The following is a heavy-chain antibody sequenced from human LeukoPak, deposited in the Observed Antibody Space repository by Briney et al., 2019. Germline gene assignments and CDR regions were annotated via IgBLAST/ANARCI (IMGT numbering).Heavy chain of an antibody. D-gene: IGHD3-10*01. CDR1: GYTFTSYD. J-gene: IGHJ4*02. Sequence: GASVKVSCKASGYTFTSYDINWVRQAAGHGLEWMGYMNPSTGNTGYAQKFQGRVTITRNTSITTAYMELSSLRFEDTAVYYCARGYSGTYYRSDYWGQGTLVTVSS. CDR3: ARGYSGTYYRSDY. V-gene: IGHV1-8*03. CDR2: MNPSTGNT.